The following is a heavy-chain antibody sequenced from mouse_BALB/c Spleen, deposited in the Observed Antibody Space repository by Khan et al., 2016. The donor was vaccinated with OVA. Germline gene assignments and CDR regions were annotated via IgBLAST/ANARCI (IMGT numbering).Heavy chain of an antibody. V-gene: IGHV9-2-1*01. D-gene: IGHD1-1*01. Sequence: QIQLAQSGPELKKPGETVKISCKASGYTFTDYSMHWVKQAPGKGLKWMGWINTETGEPTYADDFKGRFAFSLETSASTAYLQINNLKNEDTATYFCARNFLYYYGSSPFAYWGQGTLVTVSA. CDR3: ARNFLYYYGSSPFAY. CDR2: INTETGEP. J-gene: IGHJ3*01. CDR1: GYTFTDYS.